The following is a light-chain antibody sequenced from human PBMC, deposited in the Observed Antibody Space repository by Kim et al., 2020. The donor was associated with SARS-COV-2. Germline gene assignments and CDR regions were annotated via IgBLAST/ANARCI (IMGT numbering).Light chain of an antibody. V-gene: IGLV3-19*01. J-gene: IGLJ2*01. Sequence: SSELTQDPAVSVALGQTVRITCQGDSLRSYYATWYQQKPGQAPILVIYGKNNRPSGILDRFSGSSSGNTASLTITGTKAGDEADYYCNSRDSDDNVVFGG. CDR2: GKN. CDR3: NSRDSDDNVV. CDR1: SLRSYY.